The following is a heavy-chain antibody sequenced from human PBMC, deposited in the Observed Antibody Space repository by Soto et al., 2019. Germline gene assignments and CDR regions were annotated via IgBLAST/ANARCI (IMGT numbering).Heavy chain of an antibody. CDR3: ARGGGAAAAYYYYYGMDV. V-gene: IGHV1-2*02. Sequence: ASVKVSCKASGYTFTGYYMHWVRQAPGQGLEWMGWINPNSGGTNYAQKFQGRVTMTRDTSISTAYMELSRLRSDDTAVYYCARGGGAAAAYYYYYGMDVWGQGTKVTVSS. CDR2: INPNSGGT. J-gene: IGHJ6*02. D-gene: IGHD6-13*01. CDR1: GYTFTGYY.